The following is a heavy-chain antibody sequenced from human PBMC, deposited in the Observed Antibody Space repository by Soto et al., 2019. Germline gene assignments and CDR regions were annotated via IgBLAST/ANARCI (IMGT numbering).Heavy chain of an antibody. CDR2: TRNKANSYTT. V-gene: IGHV3-72*01. Sequence: EVQLVESGGGLVQPGGSLRLSCAVSGFTFSDHYMDWVRQAPGKGLEWVGRTRNKANSYTTEYAAAVKGRFTISRDDSKHSLYLQMNSLKTEHTAVYYCVRDYYDSRGYFYMDYWGQGTLVTVPS. J-gene: IGHJ4*02. D-gene: IGHD3-22*01. CDR3: VRDYYDSRGYFYMDY. CDR1: GFTFSDHY.